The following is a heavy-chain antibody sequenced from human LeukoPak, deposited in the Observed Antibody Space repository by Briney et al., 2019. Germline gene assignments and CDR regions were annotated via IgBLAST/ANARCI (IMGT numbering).Heavy chain of an antibody. V-gene: IGHV3-74*01. CDR2: GSSDGSTT. J-gene: IGHJ4*02. Sequence: PGGSLRLSCAASGFTFSSYWMQWFRQAPGKGLEWVSRGSSDGSTTTYADSVKGRFTISRDNGKNTLYLQMNSLRAEDTAVYYCARDADGPGSLIDYWGQGTLVTVSS. CDR1: GFTFSSYW. D-gene: IGHD2-8*01. CDR3: ARDADGPGSLIDY.